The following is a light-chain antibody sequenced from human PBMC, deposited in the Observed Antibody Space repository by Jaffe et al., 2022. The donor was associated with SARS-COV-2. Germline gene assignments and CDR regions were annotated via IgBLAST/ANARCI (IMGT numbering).Light chain of an antibody. CDR2: DAS. CDR1: QSVSSY. V-gene: IGKV3-11*01. Sequence: EIVLTQSPATLSLSPGERATLSCRASQSVSSYLAWYQQKPGQAPGLLIYDASNRATGVPARFSGSGSGTDFTLTISSLEPEDFAVYFCQQRSAWPLTLGGGTKVEIK. CDR3: QQRSAWPLT. J-gene: IGKJ4*01.